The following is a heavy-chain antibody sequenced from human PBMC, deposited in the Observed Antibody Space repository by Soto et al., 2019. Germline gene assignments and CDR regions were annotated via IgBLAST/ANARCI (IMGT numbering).Heavy chain of an antibody. D-gene: IGHD1-26*01. CDR1: GFTFSSYG. CDR2: IWYDGSNK. J-gene: IGHJ4*02. Sequence: PGGSLRLSCAASGFTFSSYGMHWVRQAPGKGLEWVAVIWYDGSNKYYADSVKGRFTISRDNSKNTLYLQMNSLRAEDTAVYYCARVTSVVGAAFDYWGQGTLVTVSS. V-gene: IGHV3-33*01. CDR3: ARVTSVVGAAFDY.